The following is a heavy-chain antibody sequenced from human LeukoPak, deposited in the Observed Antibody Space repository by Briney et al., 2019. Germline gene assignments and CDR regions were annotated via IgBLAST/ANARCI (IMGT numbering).Heavy chain of an antibody. CDR3: ATTAGTGTGYFDS. V-gene: IGHV6-1*01. CDR1: GDSVSSNSAA. Sequence: SQTLSLTCAISGDSVSSNSAAWHCIRQSPSRGLEWLGRTYYRSKWYNDYAVSVKSRITINPDTSKNQFSLHLNSVTPEDTAVYYCATTAGTGTGYFDSWGQGTLVTVSS. CDR2: TYYRSKWYN. D-gene: IGHD6-13*01. J-gene: IGHJ4*02.